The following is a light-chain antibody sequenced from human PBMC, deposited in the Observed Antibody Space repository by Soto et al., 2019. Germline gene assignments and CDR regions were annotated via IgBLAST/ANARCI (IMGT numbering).Light chain of an antibody. V-gene: IGKV3-20*01. CDR2: AAS. J-gene: IGKJ4*01. Sequence: EVVMTQSPATLSVSPGEGVTLSCRASQGIGDTLAWYQHKPGQTPRLLIYAASSRATGIPDRFSGTGSGTDFILTISRLEPEDFAVYYCQQYGSSSLTFGGGTKVDIK. CDR3: QQYGSSSLT. CDR1: QGIGDT.